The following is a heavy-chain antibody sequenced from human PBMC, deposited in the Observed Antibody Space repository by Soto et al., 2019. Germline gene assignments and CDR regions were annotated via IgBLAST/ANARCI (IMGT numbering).Heavy chain of an antibody. CDR3: AKVRRTSYYDILTGPDY. CDR1: GFTFSSYG. CDR2: ISYDGSNK. J-gene: IGHJ4*02. V-gene: IGHV3-30*18. D-gene: IGHD3-9*01. Sequence: QVQLVESGGGVVQPGRSLRLSCAASGFTFSSYGMHWVRQAPGKGLEWVAVISYDGSNKYYADSVKGRFTISRDNSKNTLYLQMISLRAEDTAVYYCAKVRRTSYYDILTGPDYWGQGTLVTVSS.